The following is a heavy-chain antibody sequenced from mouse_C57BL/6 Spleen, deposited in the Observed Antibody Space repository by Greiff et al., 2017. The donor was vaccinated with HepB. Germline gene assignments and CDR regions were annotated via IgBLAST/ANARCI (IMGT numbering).Heavy chain of an antibody. Sequence: QVQLQHPGAELVKPGASVKMSCKASGYTFTSYWITWVKQRPGQGLEWIGDIYPGSGSTNYNEKFKSKATLTVDTSSSTAYMQLSSLTSEDSAVYYCARWGTTVVPLYYYAMDYWGQGTSVTVSS. CDR3: ARWGTTVVPLYYYAMDY. CDR1: GYTFTSYW. J-gene: IGHJ4*01. D-gene: IGHD1-1*01. V-gene: IGHV1-55*01. CDR2: IYPGSGST.